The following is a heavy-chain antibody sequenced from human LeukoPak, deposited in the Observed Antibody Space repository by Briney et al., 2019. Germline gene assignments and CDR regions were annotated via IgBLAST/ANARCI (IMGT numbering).Heavy chain of an antibody. D-gene: IGHD3-3*01. Sequence: GGSLRLSCAASGFTFSSYAMSWVRQPPGKGLEWVSGFSGSGGSPYYADSVKGRFTISRDNAQNALYLEMNSLRAEDTAVYYCAREKKTEWTTGAFDMWGQGTMVIVSS. J-gene: IGHJ3*02. V-gene: IGHV3-23*01. CDR2: FSGSGGSP. CDR1: GFTFSSYA. CDR3: AREKKTEWTTGAFDM.